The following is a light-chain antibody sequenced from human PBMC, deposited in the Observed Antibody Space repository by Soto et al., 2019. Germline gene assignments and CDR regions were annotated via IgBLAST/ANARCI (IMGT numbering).Light chain of an antibody. CDR3: SSYTSSSTRHV. Sequence: QSVLAQPASVSGSPGQSITISCTGTSSDVGGSIFVSWYQQYPGKAPKLMIFEVSHRPSGVSNRFSGSRSGNTASLTISGLQAEDEADYYCSSYTSSSTRHVFGTGTKVTLL. CDR2: EVS. J-gene: IGLJ1*01. V-gene: IGLV2-14*01. CDR1: SSDVGGSIF.